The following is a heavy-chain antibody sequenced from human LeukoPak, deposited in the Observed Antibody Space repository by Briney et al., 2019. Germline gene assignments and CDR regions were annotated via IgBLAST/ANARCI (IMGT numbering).Heavy chain of an antibody. CDR3: AKGWEFRVVIPAAVS. V-gene: IGHV3-23*01. Sequence: GGSLRLSCEGSGFIFSSYAMTWVRQAPGKGLQWVSSISGSGESTYYADSMKGRFTISRDNPKNTLSLQMNSLRAEDTAVYFCAKGWEFRVVIPAAVSWGQGTLVTVSS. J-gene: IGHJ5*02. CDR1: GFIFSSYA. D-gene: IGHD3-3*01. CDR2: ISGSGEST.